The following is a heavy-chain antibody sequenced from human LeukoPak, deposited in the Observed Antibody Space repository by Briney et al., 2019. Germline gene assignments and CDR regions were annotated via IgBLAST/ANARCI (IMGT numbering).Heavy chain of an antibody. Sequence: PGGSLRLSCAASGFTFSSYAMSWFRQAPGKGLEWVSTFSNTGSAYYADSVKGRFTISRDNSKNSLYLRMNSLRAEDTALYYCAKDSYDFWSGFDYWGRRTLVTVSS. V-gene: IGHV3-23*01. J-gene: IGHJ4*02. CDR2: FSNTGSA. CDR3: AKDSYDFWSGFDY. CDR1: GFTFSSYA. D-gene: IGHD3-3*01.